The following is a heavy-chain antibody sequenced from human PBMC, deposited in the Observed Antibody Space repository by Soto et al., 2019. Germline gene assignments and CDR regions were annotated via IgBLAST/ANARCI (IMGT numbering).Heavy chain of an antibody. J-gene: IGHJ4*02. CDR1: GYSFTNYW. CDR3: ATVWGSYRYPTYFDY. D-gene: IGHD3-16*02. V-gene: IGHV5-51*01. Sequence: PGGALKISFKGSGYSFTNYWIRCVRQRPWKGLGWMGIIYPCDSHTRYNASFQGQVTISAAKSISTAYLQWSRLKASEHAMYYCATVWGSYRYPTYFDYWGQGTLVTVSS. CDR2: IYPCDSHT.